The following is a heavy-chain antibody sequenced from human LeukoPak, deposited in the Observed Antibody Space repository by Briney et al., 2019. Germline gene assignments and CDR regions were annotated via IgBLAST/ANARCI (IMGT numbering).Heavy chain of an antibody. CDR3: ARDGTTFFGASIIVDYYYAMDV. CDR2: ISNSRTST. CDR1: GFTFSVYG. D-gene: IGHD3-3*01. V-gene: IGHV3-48*02. J-gene: IGHJ6*02. Sequence: SGGSLRLSCAASGFTFSVYGMNWVRQVPGKGLEWVSYISNSRTSTYYSDSVKGRFTISRDNARNSLYLQMSSLRDEDTAVYFCARDGTTFFGASIIVDYYYAMDVWGQGTTVTVSS.